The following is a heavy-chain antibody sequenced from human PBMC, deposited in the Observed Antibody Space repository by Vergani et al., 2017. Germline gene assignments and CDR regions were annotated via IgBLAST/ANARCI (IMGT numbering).Heavy chain of an antibody. CDR1: GYTFTGYY. CDR3: ARDASTIAARGAFDI. CDR2: INPNSGGT. Sequence: QVQLVQSGAEVKKPGASVKVSCKASGYTFTGYYMHWVRQAPGQGLEWMGWINPNSGGTNYAKKFQGWVTMTRDTSISTAYMELNRLRSDDTAVYYCARDASTIAARGAFDIWGQGTMVTVSS. D-gene: IGHD6-6*01. J-gene: IGHJ3*02. V-gene: IGHV1-2*04.